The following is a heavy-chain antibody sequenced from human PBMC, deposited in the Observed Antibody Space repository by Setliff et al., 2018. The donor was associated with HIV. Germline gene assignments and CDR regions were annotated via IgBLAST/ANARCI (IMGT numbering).Heavy chain of an antibody. Sequence: PGGSLRLSCAASGFTFTNAWMSWVRQAPGKGLEWVGRIKSKTDGETEDYAAPVKGRFPISRDDSKNTLYLQMNSLKTEDTALYYCTTYNCKDGLGFDIWGQGTMVTVSS. CDR1: GFTFTNAW. CDR2: IKSKTDGETE. J-gene: IGHJ3*02. V-gene: IGHV3-15*01. CDR3: TTYNCKDGLGFDI. D-gene: IGHD1-1*01.